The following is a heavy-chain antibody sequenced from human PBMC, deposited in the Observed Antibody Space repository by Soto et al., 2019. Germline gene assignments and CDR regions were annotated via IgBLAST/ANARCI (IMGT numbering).Heavy chain of an antibody. Sequence: EVQLVQSGAEVKKPGESLKISCKGSGYSFTSYWIGWVRQMPGKGLEWMGIIYPGDSDTRYSPSFQGQVTISADKSISTAYLQWSSLKASDTAMYYCARHPYYDSSGYYIDYWGQGTLVTVSS. CDR2: IYPGDSDT. CDR1: GYSFTSYW. D-gene: IGHD3-22*01. J-gene: IGHJ4*02. V-gene: IGHV5-51*01. CDR3: ARHPYYDSSGYYIDY.